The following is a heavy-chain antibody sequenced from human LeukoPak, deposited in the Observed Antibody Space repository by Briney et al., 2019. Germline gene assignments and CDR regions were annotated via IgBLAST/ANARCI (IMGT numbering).Heavy chain of an antibody. CDR1: GFTVSNNY. D-gene: IGHD6-6*01. Sequence: GGSLRLSCAASGFTVSNNYMRWVRQAPGKGLEWVSLIHSGGATFYADAVKGRFTISRDGSKNTLYLQMISLRAEDTAVYYWARDPPAVAANTYGWGQGTLVTVSS. V-gene: IGHV3-66*01. CDR2: IHSGGAT. J-gene: IGHJ4*02. CDR3: ARDPPAVAANTYG.